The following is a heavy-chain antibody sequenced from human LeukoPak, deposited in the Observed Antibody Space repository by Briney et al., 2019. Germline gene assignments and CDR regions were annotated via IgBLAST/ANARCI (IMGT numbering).Heavy chain of an antibody. D-gene: IGHD3-16*02. CDR3: ARDGPICYDYVWGSYRQFDY. CDR1: GYTFTSYY. Sequence: ASVKVSCKASGYTFTSYYMHWVRQAPGQGLEWMGIINPSGGSTSYARKFQGRVTMTRDMSTSTVYMELSSLRSEDTAVYYCARDGPICYDYVWGSYRQFDYWGQGTLVTVSS. V-gene: IGHV1-46*01. CDR2: INPSGGST. J-gene: IGHJ4*02.